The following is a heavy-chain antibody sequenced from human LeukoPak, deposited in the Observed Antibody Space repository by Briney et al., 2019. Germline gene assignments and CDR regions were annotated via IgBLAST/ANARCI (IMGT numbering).Heavy chain of an antibody. V-gene: IGHV4-59*11. CDR2: VSNSGST. Sequence: SETLSLTCTVSGGAIRSHYWTWLRQSPVKGLEWIGDVSNSGSTSYNPSLKSRVTISIDTTKNQFFLKLRSVTAAVTAVYYCGRDALVGHFSYYYMDVWGKGTTVTVSS. J-gene: IGHJ6*03. CDR1: GGAIRSHY. D-gene: IGHD2-21*01. CDR3: GRDALVGHFSYYYMDV.